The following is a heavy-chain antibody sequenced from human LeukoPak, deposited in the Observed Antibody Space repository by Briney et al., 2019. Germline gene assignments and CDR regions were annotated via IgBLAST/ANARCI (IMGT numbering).Heavy chain of an antibody. Sequence: ASVKVSCKASGYTFTSYGISWVRQAPGQGLEWMGWISAYNGNTNYARKLQGRVTMTTDTSTSTAYMELRSLRSDDTAVYYCARVGSSSWYPGYFDYWGQGALVTVSS. V-gene: IGHV1-18*01. CDR1: GYTFTSYG. CDR2: ISAYNGNT. D-gene: IGHD6-13*01. J-gene: IGHJ4*02. CDR3: ARVGSSSWYPGYFDY.